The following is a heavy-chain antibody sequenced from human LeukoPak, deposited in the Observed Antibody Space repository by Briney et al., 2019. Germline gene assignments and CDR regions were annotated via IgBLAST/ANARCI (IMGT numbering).Heavy chain of an antibody. D-gene: IGHD3-10*01. Sequence: ASVKVSCKASGFTFTSYDINWVRQASGQGLEWMGWMNPNNGNTGYAQKFQGRVTMTRDTSISTAYMELRGLRSEDTAVYYCVRDGEGVAISVNYWFDPWGQGTLVTVS. CDR3: VRDGEGVAISVNYWFDP. J-gene: IGHJ5*02. CDR1: GFTFTSYD. CDR2: MNPNNGNT. V-gene: IGHV1-8*01.